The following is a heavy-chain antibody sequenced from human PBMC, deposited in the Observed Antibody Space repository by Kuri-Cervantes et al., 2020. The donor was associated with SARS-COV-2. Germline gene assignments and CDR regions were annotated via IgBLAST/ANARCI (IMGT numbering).Heavy chain of an antibody. CDR3: ANDIVVVSMDV. Sequence: GGSLRLSCTASGFNYLNYAMHWVRQAPGTGLEWVAVVSYNGTNKYYADSVKGRFTISRDNSKNTLYLQMNSLRAEDTAVYYCANDIVVVSMDVWGKGTTVTVSS. CDR1: GFNYLNYA. D-gene: IGHD2-2*01. V-gene: IGHV3-30-3*02. CDR2: VSYNGTNK. J-gene: IGHJ6*04.